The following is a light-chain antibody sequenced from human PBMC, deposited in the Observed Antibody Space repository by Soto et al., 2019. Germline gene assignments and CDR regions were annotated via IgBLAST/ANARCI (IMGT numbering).Light chain of an antibody. CDR2: KVS. V-gene: IGKV2-24*01. CDR1: QSLVHSDGNTY. J-gene: IGKJ2*01. Sequence: DIVLTQTPLSSPVTLGQPASISCRSSQSLVHSDGNTYLSWFHQRPGQPPRLLIDKVSNRFSGVPDRFSGSGSSPHFTLKISRVEAEDVGIYFCMQATHYRPYTFGQGTKLEIK. CDR3: MQATHYRPYT.